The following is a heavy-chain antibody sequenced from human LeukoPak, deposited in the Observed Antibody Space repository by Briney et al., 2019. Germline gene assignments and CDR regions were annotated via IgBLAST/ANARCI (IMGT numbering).Heavy chain of an antibody. CDR1: GFTFSSYA. J-gene: IGHJ4*02. Sequence: SGGSLRLSCAASGFTFSSYAMHWVRQAPGKGLEWVAVISYDGSNKYYADSVKGRFTISRDNSKNTLYLQMNSLRAEDTAVYYCAREGPHPIVVVTAITGFDYWGQGTLVTVSS. D-gene: IGHD2-21*02. V-gene: IGHV3-30-3*01. CDR3: AREGPHPIVVVTAITGFDY. CDR2: ISYDGSNK.